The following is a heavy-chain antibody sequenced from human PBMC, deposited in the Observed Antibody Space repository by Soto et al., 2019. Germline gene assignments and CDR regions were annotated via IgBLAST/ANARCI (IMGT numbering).Heavy chain of an antibody. CDR3: ARVPYGDSEPFDY. V-gene: IGHV4-59*01. CDR2: IYYSGST. CDR1: GGSISSYY. D-gene: IGHD4-17*01. J-gene: IGHJ4*02. Sequence: SETLSVTCTVSGGSISSYYWSWIRQPPGKGLEWIGYIYYSGSTNYNPSLKSRVTISVDTSKNQFSLKLSSVTAADTAVYYCARVPYGDSEPFDYWGQGTLVTVSS.